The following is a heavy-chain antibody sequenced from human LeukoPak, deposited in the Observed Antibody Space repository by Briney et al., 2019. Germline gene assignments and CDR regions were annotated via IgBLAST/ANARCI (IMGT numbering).Heavy chain of an antibody. CDR3: SKEMARISAAFDY. CDR2: IYDSGST. J-gene: IGHJ4*02. V-gene: IGHV4-39*02. D-gene: IGHD5-24*01. Sequence: SETLSLTCTVSGGSISSSSYYWGWIRQPPGKGLEWIVSIYDSGSTYYNPSLKSRVTISVDTSKNQFSLKLSSVTAADTAVYYCSKEMARISAAFDYWGQGTLVTVSS. CDR1: GGSISSSSYY.